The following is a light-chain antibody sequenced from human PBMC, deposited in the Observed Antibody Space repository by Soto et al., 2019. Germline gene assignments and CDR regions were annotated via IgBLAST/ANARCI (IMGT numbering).Light chain of an antibody. CDR1: QSISTW. CDR2: AAS. V-gene: IGKV1-5*01. J-gene: IGKJ2*01. CDR3: QQYNIHST. Sequence: DIQMTQSPSTLSASVGDRVTITCRASQSISTWLAWYQQKPGKAPNLLIYAASILHSGVPPRFSGSGSGTEFTLTIASLQPDDFATYYCQQYNIHSTFGQGTKLEIK.